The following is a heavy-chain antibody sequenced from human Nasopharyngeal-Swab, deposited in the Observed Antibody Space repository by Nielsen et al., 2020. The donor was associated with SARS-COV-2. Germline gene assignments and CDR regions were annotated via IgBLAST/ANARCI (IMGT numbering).Heavy chain of an antibody. V-gene: IGHV4-34*01. D-gene: IGHD5-24*01. CDR1: GGSFNGFY. Sequence: SETLSLTCSVSGGSFNGFYWNWIRQAPGKGLEWIGETNHNERTNYNPSLKSRIAMLVDTSNNQVSLKVSSVSAGDTAVYYCARAGRVGDAYTGLDVWGQGTTVTVSS. J-gene: IGHJ6*02. CDR2: TNHNERT. CDR3: ARAGRVGDAYTGLDV.